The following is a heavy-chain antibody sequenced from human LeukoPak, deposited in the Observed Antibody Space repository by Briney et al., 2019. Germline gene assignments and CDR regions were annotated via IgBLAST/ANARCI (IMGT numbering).Heavy chain of an antibody. D-gene: IGHD1-20*01. CDR3: ARRYNWKARGLYNSFDP. CDR2: IYYSGST. V-gene: IGHV4-39*01. Sequence: SETLSLTCTVSGGSISSSSYYWGWIRQPPGRGLEWIGSIYYSGSTYYNPSLKSRVTISVDTSKNQFSLKLSSVTAADTAVYYCARRYNWKARGLYNSFDPWGQGTLVTVSS. J-gene: IGHJ5*02. CDR1: GGSISSSSYY.